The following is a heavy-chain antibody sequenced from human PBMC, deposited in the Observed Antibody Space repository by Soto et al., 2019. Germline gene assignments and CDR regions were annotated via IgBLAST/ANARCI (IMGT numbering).Heavy chain of an antibody. CDR2: IYYSGST. D-gene: IGHD6-13*01. V-gene: IGHV4-61*01. Sequence: SETLSLTCTVSGGSVSSGSCYWSWIRQPPGKGLEWIGYIYYSGSTNYNPSLKSRVTISVDTSKNQFSLKLSSVTAADTAVYYCARDRTIAAAGVPYGMDVWGQGTTVTVSS. CDR3: ARDRTIAAAGVPYGMDV. CDR1: GGSVSSGSCY. J-gene: IGHJ6*02.